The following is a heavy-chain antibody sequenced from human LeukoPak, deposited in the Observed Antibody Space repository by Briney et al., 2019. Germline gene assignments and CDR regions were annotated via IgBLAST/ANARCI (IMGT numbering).Heavy chain of an antibody. J-gene: IGHJ4*02. V-gene: IGHV5-51*01. CDR3: ARARYCSGGSCYAEY. CDR1: GYSFTTYW. CDR2: IYPGDSDT. D-gene: IGHD2-15*01. Sequence: GGSLKISCKGSGYSFTTYWIGWVRQMPGKGLKWMGIIYPGDSDTRYSPSFQGQVTISADKSTSTAYLQWSSLKASDTAMYYCARARYCSGGSCYAEYWGQGTLVTVSS.